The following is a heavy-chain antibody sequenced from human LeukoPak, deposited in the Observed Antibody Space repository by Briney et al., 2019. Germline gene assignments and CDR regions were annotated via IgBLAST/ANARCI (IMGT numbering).Heavy chain of an antibody. CDR2: TYHSGST. D-gene: IGHD3-9*01. CDR1: GYSISSGYY. CDR3: ARVTHGRYFDWLGGGIVGANEWYYYYYMDV. V-gene: IGHV4-38-2*02. Sequence: SETLSLTCTVSGYSISSGYYWGWIRQPPGKGLEWIGSTYHSGSTYYNPSLKSRVTISVDTSKNQFSLKLSSVTAADTAVYYCARVTHGRYFDWLGGGIVGANEWYYYYYMDVWGKGTTVTVSS. J-gene: IGHJ6*03.